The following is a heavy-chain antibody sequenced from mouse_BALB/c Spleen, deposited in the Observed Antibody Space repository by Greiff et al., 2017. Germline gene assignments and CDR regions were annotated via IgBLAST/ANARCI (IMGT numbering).Heavy chain of an antibody. CDR1: GFTFSSFG. J-gene: IGHJ4*01. CDR3: ARGGRVYYYAMDY. V-gene: IGHV5-17*02. D-gene: IGHD3-3*01. CDR2: ISSGSSTI. Sequence: EVKLVESGGGLVQPGGSRKLSCAASGFTFSSFGMHWVRQAPEKGLEWVAYISSGSSTIYYADTVKGRFTISRDNPKNTLFLQMTSLRSEDTAMYYCARGGRVYYYAMDYWGQGTSVTVSS.